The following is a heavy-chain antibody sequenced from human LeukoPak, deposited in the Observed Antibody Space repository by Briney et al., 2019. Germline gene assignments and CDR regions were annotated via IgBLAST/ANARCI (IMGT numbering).Heavy chain of an antibody. J-gene: IGHJ4*02. Sequence: GGSLXLSCAASGFTVSSNYMSWVRQAPGKGXEGVSVIYSGGSTYYADSVKGRFTISRDNSKNTLYLQMNSLRAEDTAVYYCARDLGIAVAASHYWGQGTLVTVSS. D-gene: IGHD6-19*01. CDR1: GFTVSSNY. CDR3: ARDLGIAVAASHY. CDR2: IYSGGST. V-gene: IGHV3-66*01.